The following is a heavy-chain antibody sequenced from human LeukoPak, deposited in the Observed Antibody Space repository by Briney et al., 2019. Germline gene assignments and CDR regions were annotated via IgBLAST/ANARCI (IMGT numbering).Heavy chain of an antibody. V-gene: IGHV3-48*01. CDR3: AIGTVTSLFDY. CDR2: ISSSSSTI. CDR1: GFTFSSYS. Sequence: GGSLRLSCAASGFTFSSYSMNWVRQAPGKGLEWVSCISSSSSTIYYADSVKGRFTISRDNAKNSLYLQMNSLRADDTAVYYCAIGTVTSLFDYWGQGTLVTVSS. D-gene: IGHD4-11*01. J-gene: IGHJ4*02.